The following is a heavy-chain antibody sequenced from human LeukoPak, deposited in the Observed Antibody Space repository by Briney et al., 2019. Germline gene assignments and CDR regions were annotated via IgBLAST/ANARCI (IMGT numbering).Heavy chain of an antibody. CDR1: GFTFSSYS. CDR3: ARGSPDYREYFQH. Sequence: GGSLRLSCAASGFTFSSYSMNWVRQAPGKGLEWVSSISSSSSYIYYADSVKGRFTISRDNAKNSPYLQMNSLRAEDTAVYYCARGSPDYREYFQHWGQGTLVTVSS. D-gene: IGHD4-11*01. J-gene: IGHJ1*01. V-gene: IGHV3-21*01. CDR2: ISSSSSYI.